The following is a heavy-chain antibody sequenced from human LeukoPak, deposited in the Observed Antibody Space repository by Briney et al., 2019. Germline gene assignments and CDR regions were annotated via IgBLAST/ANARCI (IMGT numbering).Heavy chain of an antibody. CDR1: GGSISYYY. V-gene: IGHV4-4*07. D-gene: IGHD3-22*01. Sequence: SETLSLTCTVSGGSISYYYWSWIRQPAGKGLEWIGRIYTSGSTNYNPSVKSRVTMSVDTSKNQFSQKLSSVTAADTAVYYCARAPTYYYDSSGYYGGVLFDYWGQGTLVTVSS. J-gene: IGHJ4*02. CDR2: IYTSGST. CDR3: ARAPTYYYDSSGYYGGVLFDY.